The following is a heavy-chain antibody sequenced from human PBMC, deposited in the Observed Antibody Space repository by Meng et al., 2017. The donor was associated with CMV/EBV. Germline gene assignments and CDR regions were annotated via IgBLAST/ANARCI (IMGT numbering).Heavy chain of an antibody. J-gene: IGHJ5*02. Sequence: GGPLRLSCAASGFTFSSYSMNWVRQAPGKGLEWVSSISSSSSYIYYADSVKGRFTISRDNAKNSLYLQMNSPRAEDTAVYYCARDRAAPGWFDPWGQGTLVTVSS. V-gene: IGHV3-21*01. CDR1: GFTFSSYS. D-gene: IGHD6-13*01. CDR3: ARDRAAPGWFDP. CDR2: ISSSSSYI.